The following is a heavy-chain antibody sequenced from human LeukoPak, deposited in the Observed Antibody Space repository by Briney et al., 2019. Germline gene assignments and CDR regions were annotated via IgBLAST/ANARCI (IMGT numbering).Heavy chain of an antibody. J-gene: IGHJ4*02. D-gene: IGHD2-15*01. CDR3: ARRLVDSGASQVSDD. V-gene: IGHV4-34*01. CDR2: INDSGSV. Sequence: PSETLSLTCAVYGGSFSGYYWSWLRQPPGKGLEWIGEINDSGSVNCNPSLKNRVSLSVDTSKNQFSLRLSSVAAADTAVYYCARRLVDSGASQVSDDWGQGTLVTVSS. CDR1: GGSFSGYY.